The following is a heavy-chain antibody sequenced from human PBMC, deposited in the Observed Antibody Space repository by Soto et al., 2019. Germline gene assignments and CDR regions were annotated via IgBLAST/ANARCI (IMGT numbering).Heavy chain of an antibody. CDR3: ARQRGSDYSYSSGMDV. CDR2: IYHSGST. V-gene: IGHV4-30-4*01. D-gene: IGHD6-25*01. CDR1: GGSISSGDYY. J-gene: IGHJ6*02. Sequence: QVQLQESGPRLVKPSHTLSLTCTVSGGSISSGDYYWIWIRQSPGKGLEWIGHIYHSGSTDYNPSLKGRGTLTVDPSNNPCSLPLSSVTAADTAVYYCARQRGSDYSYSSGMDVWGQGTTVTVSS.